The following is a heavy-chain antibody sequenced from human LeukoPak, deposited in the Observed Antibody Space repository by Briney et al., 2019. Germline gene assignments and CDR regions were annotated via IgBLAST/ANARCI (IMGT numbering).Heavy chain of an antibody. CDR2: ISSSSSYI. CDR3: ARDGDGSGSYFNPRDAFDI. Sequence: PGGSLRLSCPASGFTFSSYSMNWVRQAPGKGLEWVSSISSSSSYIYYADSVKGRFTISRDNAKNSLYLQMNSLRAEDTAGYYCARDGDGSGSYFNPRDAFDIWGQGTMVTVSS. CDR1: GFTFSSYS. V-gene: IGHV3-21*01. J-gene: IGHJ3*02. D-gene: IGHD3-10*01.